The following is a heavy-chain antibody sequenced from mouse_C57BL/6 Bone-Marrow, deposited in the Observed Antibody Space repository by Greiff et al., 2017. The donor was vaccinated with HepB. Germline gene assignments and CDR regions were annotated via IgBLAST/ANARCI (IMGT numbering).Heavy chain of an antibody. CDR3: ARGRLYWYFDV. CDR1: GISITTGNYR. Sequence: EVKLMESGPGLVKPSQTVFLTCTVTGISITTGNYRWSWIRQFPGNKLEWIGYIYYSGTITYNPSLTSRTTITRDTPKNQFFLEMNSLTAEYTATYYCARGRLYWYFDVWGTGTTVTVSS. CDR2: IYYSGTI. D-gene: IGHD2-4*01. V-gene: IGHV3-5*01. J-gene: IGHJ1*03.